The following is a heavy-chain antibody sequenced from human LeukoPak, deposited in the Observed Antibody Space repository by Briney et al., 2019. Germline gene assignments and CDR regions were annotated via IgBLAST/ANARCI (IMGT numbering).Heavy chain of an antibody. CDR2: IRASGGSK. J-gene: IGHJ4*02. Sequence: PGGSLRLSCAASGFTFSSFAMAWVRQAPGKGPAWVAGIRASGGSKSYADSVKARLSISRDNSKNMLYLQMNSLRAEDTAVYYCVRDDDRPDNGLDYWGQGTLVTVSS. CDR1: GFTFSSFA. CDR3: VRDDDRPDNGLDY. D-gene: IGHD3-22*01. V-gene: IGHV3-23*01.